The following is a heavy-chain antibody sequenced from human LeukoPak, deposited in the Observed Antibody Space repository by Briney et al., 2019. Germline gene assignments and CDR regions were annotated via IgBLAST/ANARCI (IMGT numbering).Heavy chain of an antibody. J-gene: IGHJ4*02. CDR3: ARDRYDILTGYYPHDY. Sequence: PGGSLRLSCAASGFTFRSYSMNWVRQAPGKGLEWVSYISSSSSTIYYADSVKGRFTISRDNAKNSLYLQMNSLRADDTAVYYWARDRYDILTGYYPHDYWGQGTLVTVSS. D-gene: IGHD3-9*01. CDR2: ISSSSSTI. CDR1: GFTFRSYS. V-gene: IGHV3-48*01.